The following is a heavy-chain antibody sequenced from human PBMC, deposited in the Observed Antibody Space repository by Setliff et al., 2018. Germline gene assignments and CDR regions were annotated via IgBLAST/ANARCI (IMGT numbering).Heavy chain of an antibody. CDR1: GASITSGGFY. Sequence: SETLSLTCSVPGASITSGGFYWTWIRQPAGKGLEWIGHISPSGSTTYNPSVKSRVTISLDTSKDHFSLKLDSVTAADTALYYCARSPSSGAYWNPRPFYSDYWARGTLVTVSS. J-gene: IGHJ4*02. CDR3: ARSPSSGAYWNPRPFYSDY. CDR2: ISPSGST. V-gene: IGHV4-61*09. D-gene: IGHD1-26*01.